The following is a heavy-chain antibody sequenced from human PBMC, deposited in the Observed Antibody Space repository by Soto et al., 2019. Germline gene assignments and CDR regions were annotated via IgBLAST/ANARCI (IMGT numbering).Heavy chain of an antibody. CDR2: IYYSGST. V-gene: IGHV4-39*01. CDR1: CGSISSSSYY. CDR3: ARLSGYDMGYYYYYGMDV. Sequence: SETLSLTCTVSCGSISSSSYYWGWIRQPPGKGLEWIGSIYYSGSTYYNPSLKSRVTISVDTSKNQSSLKLSSVTAADTAVYYCARLSGYDMGYYYYYGMDVWGQGTTVTVSS. D-gene: IGHD5-12*01. J-gene: IGHJ6*02.